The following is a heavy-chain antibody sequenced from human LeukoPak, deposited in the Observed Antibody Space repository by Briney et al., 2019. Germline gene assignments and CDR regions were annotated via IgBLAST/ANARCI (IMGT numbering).Heavy chain of an antibody. CDR3: ARSAAVRGVITNYYYYMDV. V-gene: IGHV4-59*01. CDR1: GGSISSYY. CDR2: IYYSGST. J-gene: IGHJ6*03. Sequence: SETLSLTCTVSGGSISSYYWSWIRQPPGKGLEWIGYIYYSGSTNYNPSLKSRVTISVDTSKNQVSLKLSSVTAADTAVYYCARSAAVRGVITNYYYYMDVWGKGTTVTISS. D-gene: IGHD3-10*01.